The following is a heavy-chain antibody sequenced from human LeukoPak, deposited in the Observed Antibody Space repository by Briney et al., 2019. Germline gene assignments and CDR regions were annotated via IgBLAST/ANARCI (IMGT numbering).Heavy chain of an antibody. CDR2: ISDSGGTI. Sequence: GGSLRLSCAASGFTFSDYFMTWIRQAPGKGLEWVSYISDSGGTIYYADSVKGRLTISRDNAKNTLYLQMNSLRAEDTAVYYCAKGAQSSSRWNAFDIWGKGTTVTVSS. J-gene: IGHJ3*02. D-gene: IGHD2-2*01. V-gene: IGHV3-11*01. CDR1: GFTFSDYF. CDR3: AKGAQSSSRWNAFDI.